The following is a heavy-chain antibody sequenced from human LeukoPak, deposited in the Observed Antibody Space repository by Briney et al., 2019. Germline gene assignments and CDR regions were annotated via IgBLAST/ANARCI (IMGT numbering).Heavy chain of an antibody. V-gene: IGHV3-7*01. J-gene: IGHJ4*02. Sequence: GGSLRLSCAASGFTFSTYWMFWVRQAPGKGLEWVANIKQDGSEKYYVDSLKGRFTISRDNAKKSLYLQMNILRAEDTAVYYCARVSHSGSYYGTYYFDYWGQGTLVTVSS. CDR2: IKQDGSEK. CDR1: GFTFSTYW. CDR3: ARVSHSGSYYGTYYFDY. D-gene: IGHD1-26*01.